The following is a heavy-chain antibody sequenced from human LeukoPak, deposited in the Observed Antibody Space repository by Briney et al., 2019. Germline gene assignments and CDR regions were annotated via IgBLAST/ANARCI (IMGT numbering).Heavy chain of an antibody. Sequence: ASVKVSCKASGYTFTSYAMHWVRQAPEQRLEWMGWINAGNGNTKYSQKFQGRVTITRDTSASTAYMELSSLRSEDTAVYYCARLLTSSSWYSFFHDAFDIWGQGTMVTVSS. J-gene: IGHJ3*02. CDR2: INAGNGNT. D-gene: IGHD6-13*01. CDR1: GYTFTSYA. V-gene: IGHV1-3*01. CDR3: ARLLTSSSWYSFFHDAFDI.